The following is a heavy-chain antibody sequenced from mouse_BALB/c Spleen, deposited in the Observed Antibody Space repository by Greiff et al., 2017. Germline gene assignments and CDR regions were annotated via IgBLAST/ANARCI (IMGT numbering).Heavy chain of an antibody. CDR2: IDPETGGT. D-gene: IGHD2-1*01. Sequence: QLQQSGAELVRPGASVTLSCKASGYTFTDYEMHWVKQTPVHGLEWIGAIDPETGGTAYNQKFKGKATLTADKSSSTAYMELRSLTSEDSAVYYCTRGGYYGNLYAMDYWGQGTSVTVSS. J-gene: IGHJ4*01. V-gene: IGHV1-15*01. CDR1: GYTFTDYE. CDR3: TRGGYYGNLYAMDY.